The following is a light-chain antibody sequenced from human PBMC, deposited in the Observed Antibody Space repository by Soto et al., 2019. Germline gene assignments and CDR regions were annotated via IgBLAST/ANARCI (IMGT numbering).Light chain of an antibody. Sequence: QSALTQPASVSGSPGQSITISCTGTSSDVGSYNLVSWYQQHPGTAPKLMIYEGSKRPSGVSNRFSGSKSGNTASLTISGLQAEDEADYYCCSYAGSSTFVVFGGGTKVTVL. V-gene: IGLV2-23*03. CDR1: SSDVGSYNL. CDR3: CSYAGSSTFVV. CDR2: EGS. J-gene: IGLJ2*01.